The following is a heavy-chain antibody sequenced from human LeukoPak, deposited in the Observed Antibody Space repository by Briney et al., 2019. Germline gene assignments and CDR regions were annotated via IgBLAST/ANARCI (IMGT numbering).Heavy chain of an antibody. Sequence: GGSLRLSCAASGFTFSSYWMSWVRQAPGKGLEWVANIKQDRSEKYYVDSVKGRFTISRDNAKNPLYLQMNSLRAEDTAVYYCALELGYGPFDIWGQGTMVTVSS. CDR3: ALELGYGPFDI. D-gene: IGHD5-18*01. CDR2: IKQDRSEK. CDR1: GFTFSSYW. J-gene: IGHJ3*02. V-gene: IGHV3-7*01.